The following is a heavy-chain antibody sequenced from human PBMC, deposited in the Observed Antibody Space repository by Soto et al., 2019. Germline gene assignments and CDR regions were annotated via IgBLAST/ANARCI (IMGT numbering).Heavy chain of an antibody. Sequence: QVQLVQPGAEVKKPGSSVKVSCKASGGTFSSYAISWVRQAPGQGLEWMGGIIPIFGTANYAQKFQGRVTITADKSTSTAYMELSSLRSEDTAVYYCARESSGSSRGFDAFDIWGQGTMVTVSS. J-gene: IGHJ3*02. V-gene: IGHV1-69*06. CDR2: IIPIFGTA. CDR1: GGTFSSYA. D-gene: IGHD6-6*01. CDR3: ARESSGSSRGFDAFDI.